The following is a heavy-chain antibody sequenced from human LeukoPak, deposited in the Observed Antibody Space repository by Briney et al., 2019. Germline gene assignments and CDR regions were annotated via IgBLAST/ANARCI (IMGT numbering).Heavy chain of an antibody. CDR2: INPNSGGT. D-gene: IGHD6-19*01. J-gene: IGHJ4*02. CDR3: ARAGYSSGWYADY. CDR1: GYTFTGYY. Sequence: ASVKVSFKASGYTFTGYYMHWVRQAPGQGLEWMGWINPNSGGTNYAQKFQGRVTMTRDTSISTAYMELSRLRSDDTAVYYCARAGYSSGWYADYWGQGTLVTVSS. V-gene: IGHV1-2*02.